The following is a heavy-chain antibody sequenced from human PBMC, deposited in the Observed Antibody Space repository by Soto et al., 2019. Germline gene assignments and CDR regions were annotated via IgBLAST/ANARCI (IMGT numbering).Heavy chain of an antibody. CDR2: ISAYNGNT. CDR3: ASFSIAATDPYGMDV. Sequence: QVQLVQSGAEVKKPGASVKVSCKASGYTFTSYGISWVRQASGQGLEWMGWISAYNGNTNYAQKLQGRVTMTTDTSTSTAYMELRSLRSDDTAVYYCASFSIAATDPYGMDVWGQGTTVTVSS. CDR1: GYTFTSYG. V-gene: IGHV1-18*01. J-gene: IGHJ6*02. D-gene: IGHD6-13*01.